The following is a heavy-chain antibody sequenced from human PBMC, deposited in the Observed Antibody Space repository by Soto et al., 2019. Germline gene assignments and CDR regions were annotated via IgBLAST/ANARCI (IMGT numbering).Heavy chain of an antibody. D-gene: IGHD1-1*01. CDR3: ARRDWNEAFDI. CDR2: ISYSGNT. J-gene: IGHJ3*02. CDR1: GGSIGNQY. Sequence: PSETLSLTCTVSGGSIGNQYWTWIRQRPGKGLEWIGHISYSGNTNYNPSLKSRVLISQDTSNNQFSLMLSSVTAADTAVYYCARRDWNEAFDIWGQGTMVTVSS. V-gene: IGHV4-59*11.